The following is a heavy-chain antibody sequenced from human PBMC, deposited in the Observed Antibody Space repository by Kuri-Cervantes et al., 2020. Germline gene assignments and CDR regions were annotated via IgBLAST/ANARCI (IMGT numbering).Heavy chain of an antibody. CDR2: ISSSGSTI. CDR3: ARGGWNGWRPFDY. Sequence: GGSLRLSCAAPGFTFSDYYMSWIRQAPGKGLEWVSYISSSGSTIYYADSVKGRFTISRDNAKNSLYLQMNSLRAEDTAVYYYARGGWNGWRPFDYWGQGTLVTVSS. J-gene: IGHJ4*02. D-gene: IGHD1-1*01. CDR1: GFTFSDYY. V-gene: IGHV3-11*01.